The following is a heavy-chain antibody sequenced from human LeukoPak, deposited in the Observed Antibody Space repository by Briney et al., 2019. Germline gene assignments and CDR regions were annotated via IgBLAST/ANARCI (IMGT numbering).Heavy chain of an antibody. D-gene: IGHD3-10*01. CDR1: GFTFSSYG. CDR2: IWYDGSNK. J-gene: IGHJ5*02. Sequence: GGSLRLSCAASGFTFSSYGMHWVRQAPGKGVEWVAVIWYDGSNKYYADSVKGRFTISRDNSKNTLYLQMNSLRAEDTAVYYCARDQGDYYGSGSYYETPNWFDPWGQGTLVTVSS. CDR3: ARDQGDYYGSGSYYETPNWFDP. V-gene: IGHV3-33*01.